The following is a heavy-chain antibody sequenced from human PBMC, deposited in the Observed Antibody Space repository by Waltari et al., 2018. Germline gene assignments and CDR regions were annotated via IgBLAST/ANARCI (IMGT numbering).Heavy chain of an antibody. Sequence: QVNLVESGGGVVQPGGSLRLSCATSGFTFSNFGMHWVRQAPGKGVEGVALIGFDGSDKFYADSVRGRFTISRDNSARTLYLDMDSLRLDDTAMYYCAKDAFGNTYLDFWGQGTLVTVSS. CDR2: IGFDGSDK. J-gene: IGHJ4*02. CDR3: AKDAFGNTYLDF. D-gene: IGHD2-2*02. CDR1: GFTFSNFG. V-gene: IGHV3-30*02.